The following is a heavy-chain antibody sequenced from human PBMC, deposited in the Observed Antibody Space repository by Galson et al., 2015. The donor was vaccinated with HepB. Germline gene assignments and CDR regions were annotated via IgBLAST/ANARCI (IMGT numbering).Heavy chain of an antibody. D-gene: IGHD3/OR15-3a*01. V-gene: IGHV3-30*04. CDR2: TSYDDNPK. Sequence: SLRLSCAASGFLFNVEAMYWVRRAPDKGLEFVAATSYDDNPKYYADSVRGRFTISRDNSKNTLYLQMNSLRLEDTGLYYCAKDWGLGVWGQGTTVTVSS. J-gene: IGHJ6*02. CDR3: AKDWGLGV. CDR1: GFLFNVEA.